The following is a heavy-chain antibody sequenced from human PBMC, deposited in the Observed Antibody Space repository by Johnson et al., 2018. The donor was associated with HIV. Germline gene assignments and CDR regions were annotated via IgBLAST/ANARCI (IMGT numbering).Heavy chain of an antibody. V-gene: IGHV3-53*01. CDR3: AKDRLDGTFTTDAFDI. D-gene: IGHD1-1*01. Sequence: VQLVESGGGVVQPGGSLRLSCAASGFTVRSNYMSWVRQAPGRGLEWVSVIYSGGSTYYADSVKGRFTISRDNSKNTLYLQMNSLRAEDTTVYYCAKDRLDGTFTTDAFDIWGQGTMVTVSS. CDR2: IYSGGST. J-gene: IGHJ3*02. CDR1: GFTVRSNY.